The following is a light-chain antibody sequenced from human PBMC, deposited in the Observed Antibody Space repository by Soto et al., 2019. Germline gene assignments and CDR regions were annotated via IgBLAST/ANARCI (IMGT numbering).Light chain of an antibody. CDR3: QQRNNWPRST. CDR1: QSVWTY. CDR2: DAS. Sequence: EIVLTQSPATLSLYPGRSATLSCSASQSVWTYLAWYQQKRGQAPRLLMYDASNRASGVPARFSGSGSGTDFTLTISSLEPEDFAVYYCQQRNNWPRSTFGQGTRLEIK. J-gene: IGKJ5*01. V-gene: IGKV3-11*01.